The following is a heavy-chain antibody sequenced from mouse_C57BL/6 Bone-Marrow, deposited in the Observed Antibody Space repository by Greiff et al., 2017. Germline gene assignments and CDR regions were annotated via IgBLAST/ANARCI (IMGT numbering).Heavy chain of an antibody. J-gene: IGHJ2*01. V-gene: IGHV1-81*01. Sequence: VKLMESGAELARPGASVKLSCKASGYTFTSYGISWVKQRTGQGLEWIGEIYPRSGNTYYNEKFQGKATLTADKSSSTAYMELRSLTSEDSAVYFCARSDSYFDYWGQGTTLTVSS. CDR2: IYPRSGNT. CDR3: ARSDSYFDY. D-gene: IGHD3-3*01. CDR1: GYTFTSYG.